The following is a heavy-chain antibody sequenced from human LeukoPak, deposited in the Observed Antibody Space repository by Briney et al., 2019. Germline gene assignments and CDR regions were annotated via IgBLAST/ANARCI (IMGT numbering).Heavy chain of an antibody. CDR3: AGGTSSGYYYAHYYYGMDV. CDR2: INHSGST. Sequence: SETLSLTCAVYGGSFSGYYWSWIRQPPGKGLEWIGEINHSGSTNYNPSLKSRVTISVDTSKNQFSLKLSSVTAADTAVYYCAGGTSSGYYYAHYYYGMDVWGQGTTVTVSS. D-gene: IGHD3-22*01. CDR1: GGSFSGYY. J-gene: IGHJ6*02. V-gene: IGHV4-34*01.